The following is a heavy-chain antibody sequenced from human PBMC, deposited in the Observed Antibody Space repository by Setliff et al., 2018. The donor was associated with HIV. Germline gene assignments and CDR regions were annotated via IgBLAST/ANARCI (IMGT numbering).Heavy chain of an antibody. CDR3: ARNGGSGWYVADY. CDR2: IFPDDSDT. V-gene: IGHV5-51*01. J-gene: IGHJ4*02. Sequence: PGESLKISCKGSGYSFTSYWIGWVRQMPGKGLEWMGIIFPDDSDTRYSPSFQGQVIISADKSISTAYLQWSSLKASDTAMYYCARNGGSGWYVADYWGQGTLVTVSS. CDR1: GYSFTSYW. D-gene: IGHD6-19*01.